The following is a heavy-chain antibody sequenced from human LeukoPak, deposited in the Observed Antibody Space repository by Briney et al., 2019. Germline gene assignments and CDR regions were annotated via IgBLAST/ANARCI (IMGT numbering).Heavy chain of an antibody. CDR2: VNHSGST. CDR1: GGSFSGYY. V-gene: IGHV4-34*01. D-gene: IGHD3-16*01. J-gene: IGHJ4*02. CDR3: ARGASFKTPVMYY. Sequence: PSETLSLTCAVYGGSFSGYYWSWIRQPPGKGLEWIGEVNHSGSTNYNPSLKSRATISVDTSKNQFSLKLSSVTAADTAVYYCARGASFKTPVMYYWGQGTLVTVSS.